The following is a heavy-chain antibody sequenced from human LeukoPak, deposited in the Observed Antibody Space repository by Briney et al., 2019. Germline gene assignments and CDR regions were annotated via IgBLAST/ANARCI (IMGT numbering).Heavy chain of an antibody. CDR1: GSTFSSYW. J-gene: IGHJ4*02. D-gene: IGHD3-9*01. Sequence: GASLRLSCAASGSTFSSYWMHWIHQAPGKGLVWVSRINSDGSSTSYADSVKGRFTISRDNAKNTLYLQMNSLRAEDTAVYSCARVGVMNTIFFLWGQGTLVTVSS. V-gene: IGHV3-74*01. CDR2: INSDGSST. CDR3: ARVGVMNTIFFL.